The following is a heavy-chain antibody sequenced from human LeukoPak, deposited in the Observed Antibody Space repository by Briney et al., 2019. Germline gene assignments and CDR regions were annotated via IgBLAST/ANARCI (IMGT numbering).Heavy chain of an antibody. CDR3: ARVRSGSPGAFDI. CDR2: IYYSGST. J-gene: IGHJ3*02. Sequence: SETLSLTCTVSGGPISSSSYYWGWIRQPPGKGLEWIGSIYYSGSTYYNPSLKSRVTISVDTSKNQFSLKLSSVTAADTAVYYCARVRSGSPGAFDIWGQGTMVTVSS. V-gene: IGHV4-39*07. D-gene: IGHD1-26*01. CDR1: GGPISSSSYY.